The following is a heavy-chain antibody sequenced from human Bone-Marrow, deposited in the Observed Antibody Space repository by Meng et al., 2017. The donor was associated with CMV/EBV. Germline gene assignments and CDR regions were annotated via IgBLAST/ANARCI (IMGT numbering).Heavy chain of an antibody. V-gene: IGHV4-34*01. CDR2: INHSGST. Sequence: SETLSLTCAVYGGSFSGYYWSWIRQPPGKGLEWIGEINHSGSTNYNPSLKSRVTISVDTSKNQFSLKLSSVTAADTAVYYCARASPGYYYYYGMDVWGQGTTVTGYS. J-gene: IGHJ6*01. CDR3: ARASPGYYYYYGMDV. CDR1: GGSFSGYY.